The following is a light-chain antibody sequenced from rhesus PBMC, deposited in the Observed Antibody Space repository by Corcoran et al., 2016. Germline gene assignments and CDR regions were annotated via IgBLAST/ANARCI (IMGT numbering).Light chain of an antibody. CDR3: QQYSSRPFT. Sequence: DIQMTQSPSSLSASVGDTVTITCRASQGISSWLAWYQQKPGKAPKLQIYKASSLQSGVPSRFSGSGYGTDFTLPISSQQSEDFATYYCQQYSSRPFTFGPGTKLDIK. V-gene: IGKV1-22*01. J-gene: IGKJ3*01. CDR2: KAS. CDR1: QGISSW.